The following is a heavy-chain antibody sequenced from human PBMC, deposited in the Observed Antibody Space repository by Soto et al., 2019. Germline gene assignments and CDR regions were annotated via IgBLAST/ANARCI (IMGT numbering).Heavy chain of an antibody. D-gene: IGHD3-3*01. Sequence: SETLSLTCAFYVVSFSGYYWSWIRQPPGKGLEWIGEINHSGSTNYNPSLKSRVTISVDTSKNQFSLKLSSVTAADTAVYYCARGSGHDWSADRWFDPWGKGPLVTVSS. CDR2: INHSGST. J-gene: IGHJ5*02. V-gene: IGHV4-34*01. CDR3: ARGSGHDWSADRWFDP. CDR1: VVSFSGYY.